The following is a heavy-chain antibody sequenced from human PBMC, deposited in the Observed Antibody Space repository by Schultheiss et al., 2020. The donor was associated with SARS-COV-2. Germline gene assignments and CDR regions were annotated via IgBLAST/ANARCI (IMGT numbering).Heavy chain of an antibody. Sequence: GSLRLSCAVSGGSISSSNWWGWVRQPPGKGLEWIGEIYHSGSTNYNPSLKSRVTISVDKSKNQFSLKLSSVTAADTAVYYCARDYDSSGLDYWGQGTLVTVSS. J-gene: IGHJ4*02. CDR2: IYHSGST. V-gene: IGHV4-4*02. D-gene: IGHD3-22*01. CDR1: GGSISSSNW. CDR3: ARDYDSSGLDY.